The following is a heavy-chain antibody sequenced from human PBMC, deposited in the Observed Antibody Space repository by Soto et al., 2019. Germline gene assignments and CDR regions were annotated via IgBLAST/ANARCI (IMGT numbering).Heavy chain of an antibody. CDR3: AAPHGRYSSSWYYFDY. D-gene: IGHD6-13*01. J-gene: IGHJ4*01. CDR2: IVVGSGNT. Sequence: SVKVSCKASGFTFTSSAVHWVRQARGQRLEWIGWIVVGSGNTNYAQKFQERVTITRDMSTSTAYMELSSLRSEDTAVYYCAAPHGRYSSSWYYFDYWG. CDR1: GFTFTSSA. V-gene: IGHV1-58*01.